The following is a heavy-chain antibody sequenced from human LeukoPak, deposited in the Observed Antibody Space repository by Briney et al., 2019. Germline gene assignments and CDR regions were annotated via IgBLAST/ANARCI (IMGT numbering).Heavy chain of an antibody. CDR1: GFTFSNYG. J-gene: IGHJ4*02. V-gene: IGHV3-33*01. Sequence: GGSLRLSCAASGFTFSNYGMHWVRQAPGKGLEWVAVIWYDGSNKYYADSVKGRFTISRDNSKNTLYLQMNSLRAEDTAVYYCASAGGDYDSSFWGQGTLVTVSS. D-gene: IGHD3-22*01. CDR3: ASAGGDYDSSF. CDR2: IWYDGSNK.